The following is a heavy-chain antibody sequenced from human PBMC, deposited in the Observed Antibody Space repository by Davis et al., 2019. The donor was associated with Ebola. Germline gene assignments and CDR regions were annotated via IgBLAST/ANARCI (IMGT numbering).Heavy chain of an antibody. CDR1: GYTFTGYH. V-gene: IGHV1-2*02. D-gene: IGHD3-16*01. CDR3: ARDDKVMHFDY. J-gene: IGHJ4*02. CDR2: TNPNNGGV. Sequence: ASVKVSCKASGYTFTGYHIHWVRQAPGQGLEWMGWTNPNNGGVNYARKFQGRVTMTRDTSISTAHMELSGLRSDDTAVYYCARDDKVMHFDYWGQGTLVTVSS.